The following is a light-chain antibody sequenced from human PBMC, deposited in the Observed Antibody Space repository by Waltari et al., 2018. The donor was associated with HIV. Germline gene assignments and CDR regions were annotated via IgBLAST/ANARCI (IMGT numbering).Light chain of an antibody. J-gene: IGLJ2*01. V-gene: IGLV1-44*01. Sequence: QSVLTQPPSASGTPGQRVTIPCSGRNSNIGSNTVNWYQQLPGTAPKLLIYGNTQRPSGVPDRFSGSKSGTSASLAISGLQSEDEADDYCAAWDDSLNGEVVFGGGTKLTVL. CDR1: NSNIGSNT. CDR3: AAWDDSLNGEVV. CDR2: GNT.